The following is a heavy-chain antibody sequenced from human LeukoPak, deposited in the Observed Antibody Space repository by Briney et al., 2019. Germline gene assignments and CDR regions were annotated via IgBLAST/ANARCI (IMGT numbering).Heavy chain of an antibody. CDR2: ISYDGSNK. D-gene: IGHD2-2*01. J-gene: IGHJ5*02. Sequence: AGGSLRLSWAASGFTFSSYGMHWVRQAPGKGLEWVAVISYDGSNKYYADSVKGRFTISRDNSKNTLYLQMNSLRAEDTAVYYCAKAYGRYCSSTSCYGNWFDPWGQGTLVTVSS. CDR1: GFTFSSYG. CDR3: AKAYGRYCSSTSCYGNWFDP. V-gene: IGHV3-30*18.